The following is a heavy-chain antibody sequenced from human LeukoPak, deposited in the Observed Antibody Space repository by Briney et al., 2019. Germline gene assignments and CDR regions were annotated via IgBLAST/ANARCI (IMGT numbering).Heavy chain of an antibody. CDR1: GFTFSSYA. J-gene: IGHJ4*02. V-gene: IGHV3-30*04. CDR3: ARDTGYSSGWYIGY. Sequence: GGSLRLSCAASGFTFSSYAMHWVRQAPGKGLEWVAVISYDGSNKYYADSVKGRFTISRDNSKNTLYLQMNSLRAEDTAVYYCARDTGYSSGWYIGYWGQGTLVTGSS. CDR2: ISYDGSNK. D-gene: IGHD6-19*01.